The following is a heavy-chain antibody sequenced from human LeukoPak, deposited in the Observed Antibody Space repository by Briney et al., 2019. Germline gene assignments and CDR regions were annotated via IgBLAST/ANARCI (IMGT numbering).Heavy chain of an antibody. CDR1: GFTFSSYA. Sequence: GGSLRLSCAASGFTFSSYAVHWVRQAPGKGLEWVAVISYDGSNKYYADSVKGRFTISRDNAKNSLYLQMNSLRAEDTAVYYCARETGIDYFDYWGQGTLVTVSS. V-gene: IGHV3-30*04. CDR3: ARETGIDYFDY. J-gene: IGHJ4*02. CDR2: ISYDGSNK. D-gene: IGHD1-1*01.